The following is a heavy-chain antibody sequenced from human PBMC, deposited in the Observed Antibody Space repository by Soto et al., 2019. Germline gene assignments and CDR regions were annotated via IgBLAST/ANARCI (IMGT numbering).Heavy chain of an antibody. CDR3: ARLSGAAGAGIGY. D-gene: IGHD6-13*01. CDR1: GGFIRGYY. Sequence: SETLSLTCTVSGGFIRGYYWGWIRQPPGKGLEWIGSIYYSGSTYYNPSLKSRVTISVDTSKNQFSLKLSSVTAADTAVYYCARLSGAAGAGIGYWGQGTLVTVSS. V-gene: IGHV4-39*01. CDR2: IYYSGST. J-gene: IGHJ4*02.